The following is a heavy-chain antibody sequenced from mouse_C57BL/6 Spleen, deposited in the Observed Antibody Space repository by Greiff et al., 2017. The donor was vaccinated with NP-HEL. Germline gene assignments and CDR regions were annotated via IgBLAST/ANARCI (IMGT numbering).Heavy chain of an antibody. D-gene: IGHD2-3*01. CDR1: GYTFTDYE. J-gene: IGHJ1*03. Sequence: QVQLQQSGAELVRPGASVTLSCKASGYTFTDYEMHWVKQTPVHGLEWIGAIDPETGGTAYNQKFKGKVILTADKSSSTAYMELRSLTSEDSAVYYCTRDGPYWYFDVWGTGTTVTVSS. CDR2: IDPETGGT. CDR3: TRDGPYWYFDV. V-gene: IGHV1-15*01.